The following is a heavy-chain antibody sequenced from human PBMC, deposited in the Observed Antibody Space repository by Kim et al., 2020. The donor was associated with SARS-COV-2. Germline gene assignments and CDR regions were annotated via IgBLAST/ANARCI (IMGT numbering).Heavy chain of an antibody. J-gene: IGHJ4*02. CDR1: GFTFDDYA. V-gene: IGHV3-9*01. Sequence: GGSLRLSCAASGFTFDDYAMHWVRQAPGKGLEWVSGISWNSGSIGYADSVKGRFTISRDNAKNSLYLQMNSLRAEDTALYYCAKDMEENIVATMADWGQGTLVTVSS. D-gene: IGHD5-12*01. CDR2: ISWNSGSI. CDR3: AKDMEENIVATMAD.